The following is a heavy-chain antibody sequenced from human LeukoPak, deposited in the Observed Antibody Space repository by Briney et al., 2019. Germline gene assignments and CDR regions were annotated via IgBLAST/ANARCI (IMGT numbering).Heavy chain of an antibody. D-gene: IGHD1-26*01. CDR2: IYYSGST. CDR1: GGSISSSSYY. J-gene: IGHJ5*02. CDR3: ARAGNTGSPNWFDP. Sequence: PSETPSLTCTVSGGSISSSSYYWGWIRQPPGKGLEWIGSIYYSGSTYYNPSLKSRVTISVDTSKNQFSLKLSSVTAADTAVYYCARAGNTGSPNWFDPWGQGTLVTVSS. V-gene: IGHV4-39*07.